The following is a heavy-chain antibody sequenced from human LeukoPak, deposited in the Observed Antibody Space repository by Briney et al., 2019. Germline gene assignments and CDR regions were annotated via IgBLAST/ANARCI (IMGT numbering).Heavy chain of an antibody. CDR1: EYSFNNNW. CDR3: ATGDRY. CDR2: IYPGDSDT. D-gene: IGHD2-21*01. Sequence: GESLKISCKASEYSFNNNWIGWVRQMPGKGLEWMGIIYPGDSDTRYRPSFEGQVTISADKSISTAYLQWSSLKASDTDMYYCATGDRYWGQGTLVTVSS. V-gene: IGHV5-51*01. J-gene: IGHJ4*02.